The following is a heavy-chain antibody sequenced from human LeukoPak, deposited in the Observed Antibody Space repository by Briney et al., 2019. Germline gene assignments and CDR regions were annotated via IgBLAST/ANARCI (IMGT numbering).Heavy chain of an antibody. J-gene: IGHJ3*02. D-gene: IGHD3-10*01. CDR3: ARQTPGSTFDI. CDR1: GGPISSSSYY. V-gene: IGHV4-39*01. Sequence: SETLSLTCTVSGGPISSSSYYWGWIRQPPGKGLEWIGSIYYSGSTYYNPSLKSRVTISVDTSKNQFSLKLSSVTAADTAVYYCARQTPGSTFDIWGQGTMVTVSS. CDR2: IYYSGST.